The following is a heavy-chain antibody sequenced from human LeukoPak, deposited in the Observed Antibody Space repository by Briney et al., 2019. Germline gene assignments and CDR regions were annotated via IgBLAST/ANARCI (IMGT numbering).Heavy chain of an antibody. CDR1: GGSISSYY. D-gene: IGHD6-13*01. CDR2: IYYSGST. J-gene: IGHJ4*02. V-gene: IGHV4-59*12. Sequence: SETLSLTCTVSGGSISSYYWSWIRQPPGKGLEWIGYIYYSGSTNYNPSLKSRVTISVDTSKNQFSLKLSSVTAADTAVYYCARGERGYSSSWYHYWGQGTLVTVSS. CDR3: ARGERGYSSSWYHY.